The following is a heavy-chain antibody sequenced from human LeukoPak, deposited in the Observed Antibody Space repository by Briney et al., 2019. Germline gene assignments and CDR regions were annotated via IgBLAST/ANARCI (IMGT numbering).Heavy chain of an antibody. J-gene: IGHJ6*03. D-gene: IGHD6-19*01. CDR1: GFTFSDYN. CDR2: ISRSGSTK. CDR3: ARGKIAVAAYYMDV. V-gene: IGHV3-11*01. Sequence: PGGSLRLSCAASGFTFSDYNMRWIRQAPGKGLEWVSSISRSGSTKYYADSVKGRFTISRDNAKNSLFLQMNSLRAEDTAVYYCARGKIAVAAYYMDVWGKGTTVTISS.